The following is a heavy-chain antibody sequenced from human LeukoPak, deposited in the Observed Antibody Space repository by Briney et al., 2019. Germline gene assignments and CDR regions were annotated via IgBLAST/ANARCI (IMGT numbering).Heavy chain of an antibody. J-gene: IGHJ4*02. Sequence: GGSLRLSCAASGFTFSSYWMHWVRHAPGKGLVWVSRINSDGSSTSYADSVKGRFTISRDNAKNTLYLQMNSLRAGDTAVYYCAREGITIFGVALYYFDYWGQGTLVTVSS. CDR1: GFTFSSYW. CDR3: AREGITIFGVALYYFDY. V-gene: IGHV3-74*01. CDR2: INSDGSST. D-gene: IGHD3-3*01.